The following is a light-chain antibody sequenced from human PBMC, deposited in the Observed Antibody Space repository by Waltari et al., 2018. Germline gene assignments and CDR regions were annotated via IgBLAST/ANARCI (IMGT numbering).Light chain of an antibody. J-gene: IGKJ4*01. CDR2: VAS. V-gene: IGKV1-9*01. CDR1: QGIGSY. Sequence: DIQLTQSPSFLSASVGDRVTITCRASQGIGSYLGWYQEKPGKAPKLLIYVASTLQSGVPSRYSGSGSGTEFTLTISSLQPEDFATYYCQQLSSYPLTFGGGTKVEIK. CDR3: QQLSSYPLT.